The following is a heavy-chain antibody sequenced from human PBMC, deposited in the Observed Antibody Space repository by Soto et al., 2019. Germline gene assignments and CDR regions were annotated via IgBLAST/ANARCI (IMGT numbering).Heavy chain of an antibody. Sequence: QAHLVESGGGVVQPGRSLRLSCAASGFTFSTYGMHWVRQAPCKGLEWVAIIWYDGSNKYYADSVKGRFTISRDDSKNTLYLQMNSLRVEATDVYFCARDASAYDGGWHPRCLDPWGQSTLVTLSS. CDR3: ARDASAYDGGWHPRCLDP. CDR2: IWYDGSNK. D-gene: IGHD5-12*01. V-gene: IGHV3-33*01. CDR1: GFTFSTYG. J-gene: IGHJ5*02.